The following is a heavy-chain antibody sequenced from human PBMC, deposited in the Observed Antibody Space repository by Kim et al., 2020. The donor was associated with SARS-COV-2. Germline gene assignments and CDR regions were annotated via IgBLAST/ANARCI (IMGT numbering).Heavy chain of an antibody. CDR2: IGGHGIST. CDR3: AETFRNAFSRDV. Sequence: GGSLRLSCAASGFTLSGYAMTWVRQAPGKGLEWVSMIGGHGISTYYADSVKGRFTVSRDLSKNTLYLQMNSLRAEDTAVYYCAETFRNAFSRDVWGKGT. J-gene: IGHJ6*03. V-gene: IGHV3-23*01. D-gene: IGHD6-13*01. CDR1: GFTLSGYA.